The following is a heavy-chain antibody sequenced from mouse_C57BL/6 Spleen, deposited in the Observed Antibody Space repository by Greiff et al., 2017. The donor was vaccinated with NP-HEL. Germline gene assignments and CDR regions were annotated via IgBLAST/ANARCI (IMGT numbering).Heavy chain of an antibody. CDR1: GYTFTSYW. Sequence: VKLQQPGAELVMPGASVKLSCKASGYTFTSYWMHWVKQRPGQGLEWIGEIDPSDSYTNYNQKFKGKSTLTVAKSSSTAYMQLSILTSEDSSVYYCARSYYGSSDYFDYWGQGTTLTVSS. V-gene: IGHV1-69*01. D-gene: IGHD1-1*01. CDR2: IDPSDSYT. J-gene: IGHJ2*01. CDR3: ARSYYGSSDYFDY.